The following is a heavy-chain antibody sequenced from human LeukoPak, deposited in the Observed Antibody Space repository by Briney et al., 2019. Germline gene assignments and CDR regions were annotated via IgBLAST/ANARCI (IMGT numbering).Heavy chain of an antibody. Sequence: GGSLRLSCAASGFTFGRYWMNWVRQAPEKGLEWVANMNQDGSEKYYVDSVKGRFTISRDNAKNSLYLQMKSLGAEDTAVYYRGGSSNLYGGSCSSCYYMDVGAKGPRDTVS. CDR1: GFTFGRYW. CDR2: MNQDGSEK. J-gene: IGHJ6*03. V-gene: IGHV3-7*01. CDR3: GGSSNLYGGSCSSCYYMDV. D-gene: IGHD2-15*01.